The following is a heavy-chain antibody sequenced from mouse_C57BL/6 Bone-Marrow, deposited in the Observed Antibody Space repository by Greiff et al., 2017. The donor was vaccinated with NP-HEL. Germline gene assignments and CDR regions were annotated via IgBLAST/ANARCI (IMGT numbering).Heavy chain of an antibody. CDR2: IYPGGGYT. CDR3: ARSEGYDGAGFAY. Sequence: VQLVESGAELVRPGTSVKMSCKASGYTFTNYWIGWAKQRPGHGLEWIGDIYPGGGYTNYNEKFKGKATLTADKSSSTAYMQFSSLTSEDSAIYYCARSEGYDGAGFAYWGQGTLVTVSA. D-gene: IGHD2-2*01. CDR1: GYTFTNYW. J-gene: IGHJ3*01. V-gene: IGHV1-63*01.